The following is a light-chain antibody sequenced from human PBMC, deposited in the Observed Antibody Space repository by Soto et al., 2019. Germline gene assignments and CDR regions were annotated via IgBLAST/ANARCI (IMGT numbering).Light chain of an antibody. CDR3: ETGDSNTRV. V-gene: IGLV4-60*02. CDR2: LEGSGSY. Sequence: QPVLTQSSSASASMGSSVKLTCTMRSGHSSYIIEWHQQPPGKAPRYLMKLEGSGSYNKGSGVPDRFSGSSSGADRYLTISNLQFEDEADYYCETGDSNTRVFGGGTTLTVL. J-gene: IGLJ3*02. CDR1: SGHSSYI.